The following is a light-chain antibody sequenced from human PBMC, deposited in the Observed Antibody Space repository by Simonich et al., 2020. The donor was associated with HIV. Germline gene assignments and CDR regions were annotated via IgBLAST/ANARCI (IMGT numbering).Light chain of an antibody. Sequence: DIVMTQSPDSLAVSLGERATINCKSSQSVLYSSNNKNYLAWYQQKPGQPPTLLIYWAAAREAGVPDRCRGSGSGTDFTLAISSLQAEDVAVYYCQQYYSTPGLTFGGGTKVEIK. CDR3: QQYYSTPGLT. J-gene: IGKJ4*01. V-gene: IGKV4-1*01. CDR1: QSVLYSSNNKNY. CDR2: WAA.